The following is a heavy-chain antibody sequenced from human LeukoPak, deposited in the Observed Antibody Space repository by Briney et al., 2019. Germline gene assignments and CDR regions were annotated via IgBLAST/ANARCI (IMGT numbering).Heavy chain of an antibody. D-gene: IGHD3-22*01. J-gene: IGHJ4*02. CDR2: ISGSGGTT. CDR3: ARGDSKGYYHYFDY. Sequence: GGSLRLSCAASGFTFSTYAMNWVRQAPGKGLEWVSTISGSGGTTYYADSVKGRFTISRDNSKNTLYLQMNSLRAEDTAVYYCARGDSKGYYHYFDYWGQGTLVAVSS. CDR1: GFTFSTYA. V-gene: IGHV3-23*01.